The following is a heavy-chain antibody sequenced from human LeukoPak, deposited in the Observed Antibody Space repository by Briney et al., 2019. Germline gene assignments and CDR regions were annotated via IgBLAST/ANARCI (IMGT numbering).Heavy chain of an antibody. V-gene: IGHV3-23*01. CDR3: AKVSWANYFDY. CDR2: ISGSGENT. J-gene: IGHJ4*02. CDR1: GFTFSSYA. D-gene: IGHD6-13*01. Sequence: GGSLRLSCAASGFTFSSYAMSWVRQAPGKGLEWVSAISGSGENTNYADSVRCRFTISRDNSKNTLYVQMNSLRAEDTAIYYCAKVSWANYFDYWGQGTLVTVSS.